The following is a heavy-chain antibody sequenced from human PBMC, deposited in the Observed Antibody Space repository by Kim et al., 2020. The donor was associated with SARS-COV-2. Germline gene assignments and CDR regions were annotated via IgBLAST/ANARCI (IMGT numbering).Heavy chain of an antibody. J-gene: IGHJ4*02. Sequence: PILGTANYAQRFQGRVTITADESTSTAYMERSSLRSEDTAVYYCARDGSYWGQGTLVTVSS. CDR3: ARDGSY. CDR2: PILGTA. D-gene: IGHD3-10*01. V-gene: IGHV1-69*01.